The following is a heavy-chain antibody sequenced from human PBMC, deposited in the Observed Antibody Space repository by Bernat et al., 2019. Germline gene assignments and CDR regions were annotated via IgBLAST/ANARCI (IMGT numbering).Heavy chain of an antibody. D-gene: IGHD3-10*01. J-gene: IGHJ6*02. CDR2: IWYDGSNK. CDR1: GFTFSSYG. CDR3: ARDRLRGYYGSGSHPKSGMDV. V-gene: IGHV3-33*08. Sequence: VQLVESGGGLVQPGGSLRLSCAASGFTFSSYGMHWVRQAPGKGLEWVAVIWYDGSNKYYADSVKGRFTISRDNSKNTLYLQMNSLRAEDTSVYYCARDRLRGYYGSGSHPKSGMDVWGQGTTVTVSS.